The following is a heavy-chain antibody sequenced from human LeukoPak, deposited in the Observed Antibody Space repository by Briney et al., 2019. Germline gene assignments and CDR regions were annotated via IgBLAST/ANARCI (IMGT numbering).Heavy chain of an antibody. V-gene: IGHV1-2*02. Sequence: ASVKVSCKASGFTFTVYYIHWVQQAPGQGLEYVGWINPNSGGTNYAQKFQGRVTMTRDTSITTAYMEVTSLTSDDTAVYYCALYSSGLFDPWGQGALVTVSS. D-gene: IGHD6-19*01. CDR3: ALYSSGLFDP. CDR1: GFTFTVYY. CDR2: INPNSGGT. J-gene: IGHJ5*02.